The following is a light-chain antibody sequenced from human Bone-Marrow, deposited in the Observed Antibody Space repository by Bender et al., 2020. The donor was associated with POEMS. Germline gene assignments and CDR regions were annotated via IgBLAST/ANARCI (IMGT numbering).Light chain of an antibody. J-gene: IGLJ2*01. Sequence: SVLTQTASVSGSPGQSITIPCTATGAGFDFQYSVFWYQQYPGKAPKLLTFDVTDRPSETSPRFSASKSGKTASLTISNHQADDGPDYYCSSDTVTSTLVVFGGGTRLTVL. CDR1: GAGFDFQYS. CDR2: DVT. CDR3: SSDTVTSTLVV. V-gene: IGLV2-14*03.